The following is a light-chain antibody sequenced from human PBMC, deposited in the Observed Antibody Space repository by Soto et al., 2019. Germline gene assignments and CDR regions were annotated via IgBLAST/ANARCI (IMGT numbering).Light chain of an antibody. Sequence: QSALTQPASVSGSPGQSITISCDGTSSDVGSHPLVSWYQQHPGKAPKLMISEDTKRPSGVSNRFSGSKSGNMASLTISGLQAEDEADYYCCAFTSAGTWVFGGGTKLTVL. CDR3: CAFTSAGTWV. CDR1: SSDVGSHPL. J-gene: IGLJ3*02. CDR2: EDT. V-gene: IGLV2-23*01.